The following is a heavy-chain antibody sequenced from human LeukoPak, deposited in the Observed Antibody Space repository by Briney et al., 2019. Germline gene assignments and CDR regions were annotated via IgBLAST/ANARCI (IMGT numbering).Heavy chain of an antibody. CDR3: ARDRGSSCQGY. CDR2: ISSSSSTI. V-gene: IGHV3-48*01. J-gene: IGHJ4*02. D-gene: IGHD6-13*01. CDR1: GFTFSSYS. Sequence: GGSLRLSCAASGFTFSSYSMNWVRQAPGKGLEWVSYISSSSSTIYYADSVKGRFTISRDNAKNSLYLQMNSLRAEDTAVYYCARDRGSSCQGYWGQGTLVTVSS.